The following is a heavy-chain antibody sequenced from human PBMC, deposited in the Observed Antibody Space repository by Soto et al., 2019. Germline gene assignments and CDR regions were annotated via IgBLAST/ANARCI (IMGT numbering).Heavy chain of an antibody. J-gene: IGHJ6*02. D-gene: IGHD3-10*01. Sequence: QVQLQESGPGLVKPSQTLSLTCTVSGGSISSGGYYWSWIRQHPGKGLEWIGYIYYIGSTYYNPSLKSRVTISVDTSKNQFSLKLRSVTAADTAVYYCARLLWFGELSGYYGMDVWGQGTTVTVS. CDR2: IYYIGST. V-gene: IGHV4-31*03. CDR1: GGSISSGGYY. CDR3: ARLLWFGELSGYYGMDV.